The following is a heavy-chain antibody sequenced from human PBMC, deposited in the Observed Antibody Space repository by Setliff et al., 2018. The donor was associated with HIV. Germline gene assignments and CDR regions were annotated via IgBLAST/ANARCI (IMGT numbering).Heavy chain of an antibody. D-gene: IGHD3-10*01. CDR2: IYTSGIT. V-gene: IGHV4-4*08. CDR1: GGSISSYY. CDR3: ARDRRGYYYGSGSCYMDV. J-gene: IGHJ6*03. Sequence: SETLSLTCTVSGGSISSYYWSWIRQPPGKGLEWIGYIYTSGITDYNPSLKSRVTISGDTSKNQFSLKLSSVTAADTAVYYCARDRRGYYYGSGSCYMDVWGTGTTVTVS.